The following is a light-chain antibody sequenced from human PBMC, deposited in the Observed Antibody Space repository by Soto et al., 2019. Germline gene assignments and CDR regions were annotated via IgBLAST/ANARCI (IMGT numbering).Light chain of an antibody. CDR2: VAS. CDR1: QRIRSNY. CDR3: QQYGSSST. V-gene: IGKV3-20*01. J-gene: IGKJ5*01. Sequence: EIVLTQSPGTLSLSPGERATLSCRASQRIRSNYLAWYQQKPGQAPRLLIYVASSRATGIPDRFSGSGSGTDFTLTINRLEPVDFAVYYCQQYGSSSTFGQGTRLEIK.